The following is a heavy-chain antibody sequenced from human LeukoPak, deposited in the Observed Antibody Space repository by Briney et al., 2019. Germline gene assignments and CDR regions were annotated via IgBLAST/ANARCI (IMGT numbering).Heavy chain of an antibody. J-gene: IGHJ6*03. CDR3: ASFGGATTNPGWGYYYYMDV. CDR1: GGSFSGYY. Sequence: SETLSLTCAVYGGSFSGYYWSWIRQPPGKGLEWIGEINHSGSTNYNPSLKSRVTISVDTSKNQFSLKLSSVTAADTAVYYCASFGGATTNPGWGYYYYMDVWGKGTTVTVSS. D-gene: IGHD1-26*01. CDR2: INHSGST. V-gene: IGHV4-34*01.